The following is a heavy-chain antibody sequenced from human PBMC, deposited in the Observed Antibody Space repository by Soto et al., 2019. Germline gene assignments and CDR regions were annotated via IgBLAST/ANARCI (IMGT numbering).Heavy chain of an antibody. Sequence: SETLSLTCSVSGGSVSGASYYWSWIRQPPGKGLEWIGNINHSGATNYNPSLKTRATISVDTSKKQFSLKLTSLTSADTAVYYCARGLDFYGSGSPDLNGYWGQGSPVTVSS. D-gene: IGHD3-10*01. V-gene: IGHV4-61*01. CDR1: GGSVSGASYY. CDR2: INHSGAT. CDR3: ARGLDFYGSGSPDLNGY. J-gene: IGHJ4*02.